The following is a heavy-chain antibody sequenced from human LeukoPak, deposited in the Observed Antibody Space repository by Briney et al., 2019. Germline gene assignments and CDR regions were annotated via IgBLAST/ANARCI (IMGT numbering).Heavy chain of an antibody. J-gene: IGHJ6*03. CDR1: GFTFSDYY. CDR2: ISSSGSTI. V-gene: IGHV3-11*01. CDR3: ARDSYSSSWYRGNYYYYMDV. Sequence: GGSLRLSCAAPGFTFSDYYMSWIRQAPGKGLEWVSYISSSGSTIYYADSVKGRFTISRDNAKNSLYLQMNSLRAEDTAVYYCARDSYSSSWYRGNYYYYMDVWGKGTTVTVSS. D-gene: IGHD6-13*01.